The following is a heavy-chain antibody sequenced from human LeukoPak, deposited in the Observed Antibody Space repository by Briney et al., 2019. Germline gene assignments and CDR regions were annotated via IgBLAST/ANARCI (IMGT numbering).Heavy chain of an antibody. CDR1: GGTFSSYA. J-gene: IGHJ5*02. V-gene: IGHV1-69*04. D-gene: IGHD3-22*01. CDR2: IIPIFGIA. CDR3: ARVSDLDYYDSSGPNWFDP. Sequence: SVKVSCKASGGTFSSYAISWVRQAPEQGLEWMGRIIPIFGIANYAQKFQGRVTITADKSTSTAYMELSSLRSEDTAVYYCARVSDLDYYDSSGPNWFDPWGQGTLVTVSS.